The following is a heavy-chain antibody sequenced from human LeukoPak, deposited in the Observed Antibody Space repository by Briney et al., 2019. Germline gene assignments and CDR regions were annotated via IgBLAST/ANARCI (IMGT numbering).Heavy chain of an antibody. Sequence: PSETLSLTCTVSGGSISSSSYYWGWIRQPPGKGLEWIGSIYYSGSTYYNPSHKSRVTISVDTSKNQFSLKLSSVTAADTAVYYCAREAALTYYDFWSGLNWFDPWGQGTLVTVSS. D-gene: IGHD3-3*01. J-gene: IGHJ5*02. V-gene: IGHV4-39*02. CDR3: AREAALTYYDFWSGLNWFDP. CDR2: IYYSGST. CDR1: GGSISSSSYY.